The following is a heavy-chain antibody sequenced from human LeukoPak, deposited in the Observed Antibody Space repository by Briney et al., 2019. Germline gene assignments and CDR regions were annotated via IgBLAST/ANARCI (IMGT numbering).Heavy chain of an antibody. D-gene: IGHD3-22*01. V-gene: IGHV1-2*02. J-gene: IGHJ4*02. Sequence: GASVKVSCKASGYTFTGYYMHWVRQAPGQGLEWMGWINPNSGGTNYAQKFQGGVTMTRDTSISTAYMELSRLRSDDTAVYYCARVNYYDSSGYYPYWGQGTLVTVSS. CDR2: INPNSGGT. CDR3: ARVNYYDSSGYYPY. CDR1: GYTFTGYY.